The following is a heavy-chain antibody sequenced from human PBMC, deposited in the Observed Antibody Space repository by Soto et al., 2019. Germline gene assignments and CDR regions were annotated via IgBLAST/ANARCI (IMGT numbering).Heavy chain of an antibody. CDR1: GFTFSSYG. J-gene: IGHJ6*03. V-gene: IGHV3-33*01. Sequence: GGSLRLSCAASGFTFSSYGMHWVRQAPGKGLEWVAVIWYDGSNKYYADSVKGRFTISRDNSKNTLYLQMNSLRAEDTAVYYCAREAVATAVGRGVYMDVWGKGTTVTVSS. CDR3: AREAVATAVGRGVYMDV. D-gene: IGHD5-12*01. CDR2: IWYDGSNK.